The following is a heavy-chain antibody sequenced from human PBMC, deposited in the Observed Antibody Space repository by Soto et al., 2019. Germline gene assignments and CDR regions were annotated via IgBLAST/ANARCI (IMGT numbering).Heavy chain of an antibody. D-gene: IGHD3-10*01. J-gene: IGHJ6*02. CDR3: AREGYYSGSESYSPPRYYGMDV. Sequence: QVQLVQSGAEVKKPGASVKVSCKASGYSFTTCGISWVRQGAGQGLEWMGWISDYNGNTNYEKKFQGRVTMTTDTSTRTAYMELKSLRSDDTAVYYCAREGYYSGSESYSPPRYYGMDVWGQGTTVTVS. V-gene: IGHV1-18*01. CDR1: GYSFTTCG. CDR2: ISDYNGNT.